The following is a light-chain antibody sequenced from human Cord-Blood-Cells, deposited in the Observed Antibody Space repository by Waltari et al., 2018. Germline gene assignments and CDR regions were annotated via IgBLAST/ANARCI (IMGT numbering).Light chain of an antibody. J-gene: IGKJ2*01. Sequence: DIQMTQYPSTLSASVGDRVNITCRASQSISSWLAWYQQKPGKAPKLLIYDASSLESGVPSRFSGSGSGTEFTLTISSLQPDDFATYYCQQYNSYLYTFGQGTKLEIK. CDR1: QSISSW. CDR3: QQYNSYLYT. CDR2: DAS. V-gene: IGKV1-5*01.